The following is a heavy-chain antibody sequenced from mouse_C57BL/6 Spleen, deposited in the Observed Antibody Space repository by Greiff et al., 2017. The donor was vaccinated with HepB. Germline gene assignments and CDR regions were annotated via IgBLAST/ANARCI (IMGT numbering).Heavy chain of an antibody. Sequence: QVQLKQSGPELVKPGASVKISCKASGYAFSSSWMNWVKQRPGKGLEWIGRIYPGDGDTNYNGKFKGKATLTADKSSSTAYMQLSSLTSEDSAVYFCARAVYYGYQEGYFDVWGTGTTVTVSS. V-gene: IGHV1-82*01. J-gene: IGHJ1*03. CDR1: GYAFSSSW. CDR2: IYPGDGDT. CDR3: ARAVYYGYQEGYFDV. D-gene: IGHD1-2*01.